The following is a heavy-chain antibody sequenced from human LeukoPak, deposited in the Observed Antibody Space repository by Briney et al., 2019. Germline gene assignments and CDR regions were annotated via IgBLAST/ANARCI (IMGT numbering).Heavy chain of an antibody. CDR1: GFTFRDHS. J-gene: IGHJ4*02. CDR3: VIDLGDYNDF. D-gene: IGHD2-15*01. Sequence: GGSLRLSCAASGFTFRDHSLHWVRQAPGKGLEWVAVMSYDGIDSYYADSVKGRFTISRDNAKNTLYLQMSSLRADDTAVYYCVIDLGDYNDFWGQGTLVSVSS. CDR2: MSYDGIDS. V-gene: IGHV3-30*04.